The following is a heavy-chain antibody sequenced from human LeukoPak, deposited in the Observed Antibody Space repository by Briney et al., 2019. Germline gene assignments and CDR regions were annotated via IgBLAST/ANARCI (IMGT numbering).Heavy chain of an antibody. D-gene: IGHD2-21*01. CDR3: ARLDCLSDECYNY. Sequence: SETLSLTCIVSGNSITSDFWSWIRQSPGKGLEWIGYINYSGTSEYAPSLKSRVTISVDRSRRRVSLKMRSVTAAATAVYYCARLDCLSDECYNYWAVGALVTVSS. J-gene: IGHJ4*02. V-gene: IGHV4-59*08. CDR2: INYSGTS. CDR1: GNSITSDF.